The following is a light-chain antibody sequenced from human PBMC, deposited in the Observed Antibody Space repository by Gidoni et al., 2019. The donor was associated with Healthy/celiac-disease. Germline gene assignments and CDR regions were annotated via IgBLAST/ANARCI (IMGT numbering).Light chain of an antibody. J-gene: IGKJ1*01. Sequence: DIVMTQSPLSLPVTPGEPASISCRSSQSLLHSNGYNYLDWYLQKPGQAPQLMIDLGSKRAAGVPDRCSGSGAGTDFTMKIRRVEAEDVGGYYCMQGLQTWTFGQGTKVEIK. V-gene: IGKV2-28*01. CDR3: MQGLQTWT. CDR1: QSLLHSNGYNY. CDR2: LGS.